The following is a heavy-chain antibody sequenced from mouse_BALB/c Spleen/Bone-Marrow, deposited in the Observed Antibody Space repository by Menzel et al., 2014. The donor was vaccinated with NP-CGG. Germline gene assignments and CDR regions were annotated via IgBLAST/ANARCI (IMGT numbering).Heavy chain of an antibody. CDR2: ISTYYGNT. V-gene: IGHV1-67*01. D-gene: IGHD4-1*01. CDR1: GYTFTDYA. CDR3: ARKRLTGTSYWYFDV. Sequence: VKLQESGPELVRPGVSVKISCKGSGYTFTDYAMHWVKQSHAKSPEWIGVISTYYGNTNYNQKFKGKATMTVDKSSSTAYMELARLTSEDSAIYYCARKRLTGTSYWYFDVWGAGTTVTVSS. J-gene: IGHJ1*01.